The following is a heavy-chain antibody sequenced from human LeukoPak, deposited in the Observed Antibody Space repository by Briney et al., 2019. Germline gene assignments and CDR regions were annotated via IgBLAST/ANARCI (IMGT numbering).Heavy chain of an antibody. Sequence: SETLSLTCTVSGGSISSYYWSWIRQPPGKGLEWIGYIYYSGSTNYNPSLTSRVTISVDTSKNQSSLKLSSVTAADTAVYYCARSSDGYKVDYWGQGTLVTVSS. D-gene: IGHD5-24*01. CDR3: ARSSDGYKVDY. J-gene: IGHJ4*02. CDR1: GGSISSYY. V-gene: IGHV4-59*01. CDR2: IYYSGST.